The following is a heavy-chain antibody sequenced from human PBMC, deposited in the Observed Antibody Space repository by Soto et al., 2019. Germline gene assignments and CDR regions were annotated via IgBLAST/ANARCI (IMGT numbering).Heavy chain of an antibody. CDR3: ARAWTAEAGWANWFDR. CDR2: IHYSGST. V-gene: IGHV4-31*03. J-gene: IGHJ5*02. Sequence: QVQLQESGPGLVEPSQTLSLTCTVSGGSISGEGYYWSWIRQYSGRGLEWIGYIHYSGSTYYNPSLKSRVTRSVDTYKTQFCLKLNSMTAADTAVYYCARAWTAEAGWANWFDRWGQGTLVIVSS. CDR1: GGSISGEGYY. D-gene: IGHD6-13*01.